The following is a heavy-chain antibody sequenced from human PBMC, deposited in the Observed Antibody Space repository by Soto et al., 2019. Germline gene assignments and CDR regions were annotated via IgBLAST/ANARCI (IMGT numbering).Heavy chain of an antibody. CDR1: GGMFTGHT. CDR3: ARDRGGPDAFDI. D-gene: IGHD3-16*01. J-gene: IGHJ3*02. V-gene: IGHV1-69*13. CDR2: VIPAFAKT. Sequence: ASVKVSCKASGGMFTGHTINWVRQAPGQGVEWMGGVIPAFAKTNYAQKFQGRVTITADESAGIAYVELTRLTSEDTAVYYCARDRGGPDAFDIWGQGTMVTVSS.